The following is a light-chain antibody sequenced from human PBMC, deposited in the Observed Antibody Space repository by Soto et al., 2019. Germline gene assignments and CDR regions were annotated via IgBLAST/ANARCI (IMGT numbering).Light chain of an antibody. CDR2: AAS. J-gene: IGKJ1*01. CDR3: QQSYSTPPWT. Sequence: DIQMTQSPSSLSASVGDRVAMTCRASESISTYLNWYQQKPGKAPNLLISAASSLQNGVPSRFRGSGSGTDFTLTISGLQPEDFATYYCQQSYSTPPWTFGQGTKVDIK. CDR1: ESISTY. V-gene: IGKV1-39*01.